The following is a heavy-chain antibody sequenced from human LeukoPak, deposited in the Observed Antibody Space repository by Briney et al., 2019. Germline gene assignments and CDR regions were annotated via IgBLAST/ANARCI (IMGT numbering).Heavy chain of an antibody. CDR1: GYSISSGYS. D-gene: IGHD1-1*01. CDR3: ARVRLNNWFDP. CDR2: IYHSGSS. J-gene: IGHJ5*02. V-gene: IGHV4-38-2*02. Sequence: SETLSLTCTVSGYSISSGYSWGWIRQPPGKGLEWIGSIYHSGSSYYNPSLKSRVTISIDTSKNQFSLNLTSLTAADTAICYCARVRLNNWFDPWGQGTLVTVSS.